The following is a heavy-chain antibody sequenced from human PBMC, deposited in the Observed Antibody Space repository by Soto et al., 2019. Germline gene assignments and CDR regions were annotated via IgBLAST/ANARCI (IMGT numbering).Heavy chain of an antibody. CDR2: IYHSGST. CDR3: ASAVSGSYFDY. CDR1: GGSISSGGYS. Sequence: QLQLQESGSGLVKPSQTLSLTCAVSGGSISSGGYSWSWIRQPPGKGLEWIGYIYHSGSTYYNPSLTRRVTLSVDRSKHQFSLKLSSVTAADTAVSYCASAVSGSYFDYWGQGTLVTVSS. V-gene: IGHV4-30-2*01. D-gene: IGHD1-26*01. J-gene: IGHJ4*02.